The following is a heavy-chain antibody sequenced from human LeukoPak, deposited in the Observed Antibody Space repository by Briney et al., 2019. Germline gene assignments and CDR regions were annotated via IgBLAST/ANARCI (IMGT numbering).Heavy chain of an antibody. Sequence: GASVKVSCKASGYTFTSYGIIWVRQAPGQGLEWMGWISAYNGNTNYAQKLQGRVTMTTDTSTSTAYMELRSLRSDDTAVYYCARDGPQWELLLRYAFDIWGQGTMVTVSS. CDR2: ISAYNGNT. D-gene: IGHD1-26*01. V-gene: IGHV1-18*01. J-gene: IGHJ3*02. CDR1: GYTFTSYG. CDR3: ARDGPQWELLLRYAFDI.